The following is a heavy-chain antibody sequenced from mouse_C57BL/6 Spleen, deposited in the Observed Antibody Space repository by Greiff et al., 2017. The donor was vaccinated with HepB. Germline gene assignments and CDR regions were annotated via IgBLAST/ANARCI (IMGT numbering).Heavy chain of an antibody. Sequence: QVQLQQPGAELVKPGASVKLSCKASGYTFTSYWMHWVKQRPGQGLEWIGMIHPNSGSTNYNEKFKSKATLTVDKSSSTAYMQLSSLTSEDSAVYYCASIYYYGSPLAMDYWGQGTSVTVSS. CDR3: ASIYYYGSPLAMDY. J-gene: IGHJ4*01. CDR1: GYTFTSYW. CDR2: IHPNSGST. D-gene: IGHD1-1*01. V-gene: IGHV1-64*01.